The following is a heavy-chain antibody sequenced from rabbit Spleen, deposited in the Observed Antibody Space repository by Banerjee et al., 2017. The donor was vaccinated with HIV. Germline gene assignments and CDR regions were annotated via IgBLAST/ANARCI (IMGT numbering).Heavy chain of an antibody. V-gene: IGHV1S40*01. CDR1: GFSFSSGYY. J-gene: IGHJ6*01. D-gene: IGHD7-1*01. Sequence: QQLVESGGGLVKPGASLTLTCKASGFSFSSGYYMSWVRQAPGKGLEWIGCIGTGSGNSYYASWAKGRFTISKTSSTTVTLQVTSLTAADTATYFCARDTGTSFSTYGMDLWGPGTLVTVS. CDR2: IGTGSGNS. CDR3: ARDTGTSFSTYGMDL.